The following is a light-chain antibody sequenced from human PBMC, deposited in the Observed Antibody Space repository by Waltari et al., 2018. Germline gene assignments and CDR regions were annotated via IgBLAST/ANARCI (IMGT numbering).Light chain of an antibody. J-gene: IGKJ4*01. V-gene: IGKV1-5*03. CDR2: KAS. CDR1: QSIRNW. Sequence: TCRASQSIRNWLAWYQQKPGKAPKLLIYKASTLESGVPSRFSGSGSGTEFTLTISSLQPDDFATYYCQQYNSYSLLTFGGGTKVEIK. CDR3: QQYNSYSLLT.